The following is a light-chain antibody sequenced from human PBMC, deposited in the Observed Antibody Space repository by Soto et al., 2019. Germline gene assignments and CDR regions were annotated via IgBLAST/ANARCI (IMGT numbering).Light chain of an antibody. CDR2: GAS. CDR1: QSVSSN. CDR3: QQYNNWPLT. V-gene: IGKV3-15*01. J-gene: IGKJ4*01. Sequence: DIVLTQSPGTLSLSPGERATLSCRASQSVSSNLAWYQQKPGQAPRLLIYGASTRATGMPARFSGSGSGTEFTLTISSLQSEDFAVYYCQQYNNWPLTFGGGTKVDNK.